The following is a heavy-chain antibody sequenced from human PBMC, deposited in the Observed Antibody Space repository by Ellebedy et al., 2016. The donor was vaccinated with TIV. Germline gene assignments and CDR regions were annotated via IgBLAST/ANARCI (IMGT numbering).Heavy chain of an antibody. Sequence: AASVKVSCKASGYTFTGYYMHWVRQAPGQGLEWMGGIIPIFCTANYAQKFQGRVTITADESTSTAYMELSSLRSEDTAVYYCASGRTTISTWHYYGLDVWGQGTTVTVSS. CDR1: GYTFTGYY. CDR3: ASGRTTISTWHYYGLDV. CDR2: IIPIFCTA. D-gene: IGHD4-11*01. J-gene: IGHJ6*02. V-gene: IGHV1-69*13.